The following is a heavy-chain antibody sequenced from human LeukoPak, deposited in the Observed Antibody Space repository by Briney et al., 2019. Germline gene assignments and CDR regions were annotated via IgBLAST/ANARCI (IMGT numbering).Heavy chain of an antibody. CDR1: GFTFSSYG. CDR2: ISTSSNRI. Sequence: GYLRLSCAASGFTFSSYGMNWVRQAPGKGLEWVSYISTSSNRIDYADSVKGRFTMSRDNAKNLLYLQMNSLRDEDTAMYYCARVSAPGTSGWYFGYWGQGTLVTVSS. D-gene: IGHD6-19*01. J-gene: IGHJ4*02. CDR3: ARVSAPGTSGWYFGY. V-gene: IGHV3-48*02.